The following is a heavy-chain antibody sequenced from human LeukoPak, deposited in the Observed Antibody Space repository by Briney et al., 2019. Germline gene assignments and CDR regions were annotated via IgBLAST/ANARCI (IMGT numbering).Heavy chain of an antibody. V-gene: IGHV1-69*06. D-gene: IGHD5-24*01. CDR2: IIPIFGTA. Sequence: GASVKVSCKASGGTFSSYAISWVRQAPGQGLEWMGGIIPIFGTANYAQKFQGRVTITADKSTSTAYMELSSLRSEDTAVYYCARPSGPRLPIEVDAFDIWGQGTMVTVSS. CDR3: ARPSGPRLPIEVDAFDI. CDR1: GGTFSSYA. J-gene: IGHJ3*02.